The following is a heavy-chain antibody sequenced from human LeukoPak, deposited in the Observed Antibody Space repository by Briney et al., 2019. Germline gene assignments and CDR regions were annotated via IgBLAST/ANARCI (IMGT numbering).Heavy chain of an antibody. J-gene: IGHJ4*02. CDR3: ARGYCSSTSCRRDFDY. D-gene: IGHD2-2*01. CDR1: GFTFSSYG. Sequence: PGGSLRLSCAASGFTFSSYGMHWVRQAPGKGLEWVAFIRYDGSNKYYADSVKGRFTISRDNSKNTLYLQMNSLRVDDTAVYYCARGYCSSTSCRRDFDYWGQGTLVTVSS. V-gene: IGHV3-30*02. CDR2: IRYDGSNK.